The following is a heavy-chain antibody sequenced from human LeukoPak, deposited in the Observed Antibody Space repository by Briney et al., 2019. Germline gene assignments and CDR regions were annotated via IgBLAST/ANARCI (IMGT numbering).Heavy chain of an antibody. J-gene: IGHJ5*01. CDR3: AKEGAYPIITYDS. CDR2: IKGDGNEK. D-gene: IGHD3-10*01. V-gene: IGHV3-7*01. CDR1: GFSFSRYW. Sequence: GGSLRPSCAASGFSFSRYWMNWVRQAPGKGLEWVANIKGDGNEKNYVDSVKGRFSISRDNARNSLYLQMDSLRAEDTAVYYCAKEGAYPIITYDSWGQGALVTVSS.